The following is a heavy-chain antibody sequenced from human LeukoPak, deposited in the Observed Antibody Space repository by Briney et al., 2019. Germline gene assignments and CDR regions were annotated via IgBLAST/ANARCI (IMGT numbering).Heavy chain of an antibody. J-gene: IGHJ3*02. D-gene: IGHD1-26*01. CDR3: ARAKWTLEAFDI. CDR1: GFAFDDYG. CDR2: INWKGGSR. V-gene: IGHV3-20*04. Sequence: GGSLRLSCAASGFAFDDYGMSWVRQAPGKGLEWVSGINWKGGSRGYADSVKARFTIARDNAKNSLYLQMNSLRGDDTALYYCARAKWTLEAFDIWGQGTMVTVSS.